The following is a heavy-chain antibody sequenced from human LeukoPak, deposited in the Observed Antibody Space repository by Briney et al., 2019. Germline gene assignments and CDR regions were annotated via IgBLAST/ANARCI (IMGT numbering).Heavy chain of an antibody. CDR1: GFTFSRYS. CDR3: ARVVYYYDSSGPGYLDY. CDR2: ISSSSSYI. D-gene: IGHD3-22*01. V-gene: IGHV3-21*01. J-gene: IGHJ4*02. Sequence: GGSLRLSCAASGFTFSRYSMNWVRQAPGKGLEWVSSISSSSSYIYYADSVKGRFTISRDNAKNSLYLQMNSLRAEDTAVLYCARVVYYYDSSGPGYLDYWGQGTLVTVSS.